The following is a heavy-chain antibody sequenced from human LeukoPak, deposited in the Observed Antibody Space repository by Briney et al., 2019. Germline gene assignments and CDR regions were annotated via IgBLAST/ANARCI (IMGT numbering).Heavy chain of an antibody. CDR3: AMRGRRVPAAISYYYGMDV. CDR1: GGSFSGYY. CDR2: INHSGST. J-gene: IGHJ6*04. Sequence: SETLSLTCAVYGGSFSGYYWSWIRQPPGKGLEWIGEINHSGSTNYNPSLKRRVTISVDTSKNQFSLKLSSVTAADTAVYYCAMRGRRVPAAISYYYGMDVWGKGTTVTVSS. D-gene: IGHD2-2*01. V-gene: IGHV4-34*01.